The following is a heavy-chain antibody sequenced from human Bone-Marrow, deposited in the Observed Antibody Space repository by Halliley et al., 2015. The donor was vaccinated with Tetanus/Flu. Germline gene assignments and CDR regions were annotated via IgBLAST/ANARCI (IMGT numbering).Heavy chain of an antibody. V-gene: IGHV1-18*01. D-gene: IGHD1-26*01. CDR3: ARDRWELPADY. J-gene: IGHJ4*02. CDR2: IRADIGTT. Sequence: QLVQSGAEVKKPGSSVKVSCKTSGGTFSTDAINWVRQAPGQGLEWMGWIRADIGTTNYAQKFQGRVTMTTDTSTTTAYMELRSLRSDDTAVYYCARDRWELPADYWGQGTLVTVSS. CDR1: GGTFSTDA.